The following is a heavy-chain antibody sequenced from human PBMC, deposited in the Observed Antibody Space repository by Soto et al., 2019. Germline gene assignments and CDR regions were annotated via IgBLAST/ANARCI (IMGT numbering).Heavy chain of an antibody. CDR2: IYYSGST. V-gene: IGHV4-39*01. Sequence: SETLSLTCTVSGGPISSSSYHWDWVRQPPGKGLEWIGSIYYSGSTYYNPSLKSRATISVDTSKNQFSLKLRSATAADTAVYYCARQRFATTPFDYWGQGALVTVSS. CDR1: GGPISSSSYH. J-gene: IGHJ4*02. D-gene: IGHD1-1*01. CDR3: ARQRFATTPFDY.